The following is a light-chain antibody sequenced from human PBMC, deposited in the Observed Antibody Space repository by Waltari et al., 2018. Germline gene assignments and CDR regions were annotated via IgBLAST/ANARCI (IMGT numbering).Light chain of an antibody. J-gene: IGLJ1*01. CDR3: CSYAGSSTFPFYV. Sequence: QSVLTQPASVSGSPGQSITISCTGTSSDVGRYNLVSWYQQHPGKAPKLMIYEGSKRPSGFSNRFSGSKSVNTASLTISGLQAEDEADYYCCSYAGSSTFPFYVFGTGTKVTVL. CDR1: SSDVGRYNL. V-gene: IGLV2-23*03. CDR2: EGS.